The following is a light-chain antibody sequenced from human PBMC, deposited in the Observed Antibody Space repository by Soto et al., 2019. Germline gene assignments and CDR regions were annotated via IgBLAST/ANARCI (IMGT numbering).Light chain of an antibody. CDR2: GAS. J-gene: IGKJ1*01. V-gene: IGKV3-15*01. CDR3: QQRSNWPGT. CDR1: QSVSSN. Sequence: EIVMTQSPATLSASPGERATLSCRSSQSVSSNLPWYQQKPGQAPRLLIYGASTRATGIPARFSGSGSGTEFTLTISSLEPEDFAVYYCQQRSNWPGTFGQGTKVDI.